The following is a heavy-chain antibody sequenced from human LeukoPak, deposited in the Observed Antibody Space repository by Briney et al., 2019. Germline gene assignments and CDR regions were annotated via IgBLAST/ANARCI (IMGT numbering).Heavy chain of an antibody. V-gene: IGHV3-64*01. J-gene: IGHJ5*02. CDR3: ARDGVIVGDYESWFDP. Sequence: GGSLRLSCAASGFTFSSYAMHWVRQAPGKGLEYVSAISSNGGSTYYANSVKGRFTISRDNAKNSLYLQMNSLRAEDTAVYYCARDGVIVGDYESWFDPWGQGTLVTVSS. D-gene: IGHD4-17*01. CDR2: ISSNGGST. CDR1: GFTFSSYA.